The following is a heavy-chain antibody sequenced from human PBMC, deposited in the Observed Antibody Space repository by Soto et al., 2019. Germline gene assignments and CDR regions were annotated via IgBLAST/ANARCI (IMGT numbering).Heavy chain of an antibody. CDR1: GFIFRSYA. CDR3: ARVGLDSPRDY. CDR2: LSSNGSTT. V-gene: IGHV3-64*01. D-gene: IGHD2-15*01. Sequence: PGGSLRLSCAASGFIFRSYAMHWVRQPPGKGLEYVAALSSNGSTTFYANSVKGRFIISRDNSKNTLYLQMGSLTIDDMAVYYCARVGLDSPRDYWGPGTLVTVCS. J-gene: IGHJ4*02.